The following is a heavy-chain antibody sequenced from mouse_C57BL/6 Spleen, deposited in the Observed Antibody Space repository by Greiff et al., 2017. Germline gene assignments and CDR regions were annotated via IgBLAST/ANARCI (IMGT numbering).Heavy chain of an antibody. CDR1: GYTFTEYT. CDR3: ARHEDYYGSSFLYAMDY. CDR2: FYPGSGSI. V-gene: IGHV1-62-2*01. J-gene: IGHJ4*01. Sequence: QVQLQQSGAELVKPGASVKLSCKASGYTFTEYTIHWVKQRSGQGLEWIGWFYPGSGSIKYNEKFKDKATLTADKSSSTVYMELSRLTSEDSAVYVCARHEDYYGSSFLYAMDYWGQGTSVTVSS. D-gene: IGHD1-1*01.